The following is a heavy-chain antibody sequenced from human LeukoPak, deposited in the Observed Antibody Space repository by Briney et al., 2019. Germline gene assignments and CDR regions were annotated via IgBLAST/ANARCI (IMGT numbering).Heavy chain of an antibody. V-gene: IGHV3-48*01. CDR2: ISSSSSTI. Sequence: PGRSLRLSRAASGFSFSSYAMHWFRQAPGKGLEWVSYISSSSSTIYYADSVKGRFTISRDNAKNSLYLQMNSLRAEDTAVYYCARVGDDYGDYFDYWGQGTLVTVSS. CDR1: GFSFSSYA. J-gene: IGHJ4*02. CDR3: ARVGDDYGDYFDY. D-gene: IGHD4-17*01.